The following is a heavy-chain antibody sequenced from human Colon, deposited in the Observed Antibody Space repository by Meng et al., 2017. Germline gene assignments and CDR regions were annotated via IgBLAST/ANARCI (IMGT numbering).Heavy chain of an antibody. J-gene: IGHJ3*02. V-gene: IGHV4-59*01. CDR3: ARVPGYYYDSSGYYYVGAFDI. Sequence: SETLSLTCTVSGGSISSYYWSWIRQPPGKGLEWIGYIYYSGSTNYNPSLKSRVTISVDASKNQFSLKLSSVTAADTAVYYCARVPGYYYDSSGYYYVGAFDIWGQGTMVTVSS. CDR2: IYYSGST. D-gene: IGHD3-22*01. CDR1: GGSISSYY.